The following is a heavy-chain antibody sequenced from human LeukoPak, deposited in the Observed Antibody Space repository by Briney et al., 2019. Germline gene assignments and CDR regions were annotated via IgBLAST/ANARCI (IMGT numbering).Heavy chain of an antibody. J-gene: IGHJ4*02. D-gene: IGHD1-26*01. CDR3: ARIDGAIDY. V-gene: IGHV3-7*01. CDR1: GFTFSSYW. CDR2: IKQDGSEK. Sequence: PGGSLRLSCAASGFTFSSYWISWVRQAPGKGLEWVANIKQDGSEKYYVDSVKGRFTISRDNAKNSLYLQMNSLRAEDTAVYYCARIDGAIDYWGQGTLVTVSS.